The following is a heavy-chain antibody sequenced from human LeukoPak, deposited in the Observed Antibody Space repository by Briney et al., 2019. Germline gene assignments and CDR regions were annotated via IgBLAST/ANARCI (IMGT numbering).Heavy chain of an antibody. CDR3: AKEEWLLAVYFDY. CDR2: ISGSGGST. J-gene: IGHJ4*02. Sequence: GGSLRLSCAASGFTFSSYGMYWVRQAPGKGLEWVSTISGSGGSTYYADSVKGQFTISRDNSKNTLYLQMNSLGAEDTAVYYCAKEEWLLAVYFDYWGQGTLVTVSS. D-gene: IGHD3-3*01. CDR1: GFTFSSYG. V-gene: IGHV3-23*01.